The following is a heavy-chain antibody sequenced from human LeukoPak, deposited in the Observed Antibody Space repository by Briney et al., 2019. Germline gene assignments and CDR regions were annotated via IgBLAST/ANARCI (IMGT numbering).Heavy chain of an antibody. D-gene: IGHD3-22*01. J-gene: IGHJ3*02. CDR3: ARGPNMIVVVITTLVGAFDI. Sequence: PGGSLRLSCAASGFTSGNAWMSWVRQAPGKGLEWVAVISYDGSNKYYADSVKGRFTISRDNSKNTLYLQMNSLRAEDTAVYYCARGPNMIVVVITTLVGAFDIWGQGTMVTVSS. V-gene: IGHV3-30-3*01. CDR1: GFTSGNAW. CDR2: ISYDGSNK.